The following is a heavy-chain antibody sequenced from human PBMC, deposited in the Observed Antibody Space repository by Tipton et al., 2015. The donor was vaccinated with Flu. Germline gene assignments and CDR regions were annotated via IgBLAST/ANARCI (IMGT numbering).Heavy chain of an antibody. J-gene: IGHJ5*02. CDR3: ARYPESNYHWFGP. Sequence: TLSLTCTVSGGSISSSSYYWGWIRQPPGKGLEWIGSIYHSGGTYYNPSLKSRVTISVDASKNQISLKLSSVAAADTAVYYCARYPESNYHWFGPWGQGALVTVSS. V-gene: IGHV4-39*07. CDR2: IYHSGGT. CDR1: GGSISSSSYY. D-gene: IGHD4-11*01.